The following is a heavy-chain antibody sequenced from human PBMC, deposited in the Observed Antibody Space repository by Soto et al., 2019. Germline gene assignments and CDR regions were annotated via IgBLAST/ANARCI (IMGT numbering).Heavy chain of an antibody. CDR1: GFTFNNYG. D-gene: IGHD1-26*01. J-gene: IGHJ4*02. CDR2: IWHDGSNK. Sequence: QVQLVESGGGVVQPGRSLRLSCAASGFTFNNYGMHWVRQAPGKGLEWVALIWHDGSNKAYADSVKGRFTISRDNSKNPLNLQMNSLRVEDTAVYYCTRAAIKGELLDYWGQGTQVTVSS. V-gene: IGHV3-33*01. CDR3: TRAAIKGELLDY.